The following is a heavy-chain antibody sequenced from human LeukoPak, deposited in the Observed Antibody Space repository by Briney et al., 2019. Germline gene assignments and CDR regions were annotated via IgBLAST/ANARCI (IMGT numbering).Heavy chain of an antibody. CDR3: AREKTRAFDI. D-gene: IGHD1-1*01. V-gene: IGHV4-30-4*07. J-gene: IGHJ3*02. Sequence: SQTLSLTCAVSGGSISSGGYSWSWIRQPPGKGLEWIGYIYCSGSTYYNPSLKSRVTISVDTSKNQFSLKLSSVTAADTAVYYCAREKTRAFDIWGQGTMVTVSS. CDR1: GGSISSGGYS. CDR2: IYCSGST.